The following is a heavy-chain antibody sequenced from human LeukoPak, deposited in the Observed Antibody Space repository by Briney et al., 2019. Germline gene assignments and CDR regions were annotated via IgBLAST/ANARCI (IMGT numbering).Heavy chain of an antibody. CDR3: ATSMGNVLSYYMDV. CDR1: GYTFTTLD. D-gene: IGHD1-1*01. V-gene: IGHV1-69*13. J-gene: IGHJ6*03. Sequence: ASVKVSCKASGYTFTTLDISWVRQAPGQGLEWMGGIIPIFGTANYAQKFQGRVTITADESTSTAYMELSSLRSEDTAVYYCATSMGNVLSYYMDVWGEGTTVTVSS. CDR2: IIPIFGTA.